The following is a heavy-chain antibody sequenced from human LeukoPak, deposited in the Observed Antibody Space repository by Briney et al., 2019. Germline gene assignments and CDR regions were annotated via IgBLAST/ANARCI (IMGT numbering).Heavy chain of an antibody. D-gene: IGHD3-9*01. CDR3: ARETITIGMYYFDY. CDR1: GFTFSGYD. V-gene: IGHV3-21*01. CDR2: ISSSSSYI. J-gene: IGHJ4*02. Sequence: GGSLRLSCAASGFTFSGYDMNWVRQAPGKGLEWVSSISSSSSYIYYADSVKGRFTISRDNAKNSLYLQMSSLRAEDTAVYYCARETITIGMYYFDYWGQGTLVTVSS.